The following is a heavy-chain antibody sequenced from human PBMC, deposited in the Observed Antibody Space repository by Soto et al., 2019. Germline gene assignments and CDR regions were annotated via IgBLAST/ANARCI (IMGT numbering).Heavy chain of an antibody. V-gene: IGHV1-8*01. CDR2: MNPNSGNT. Sequence: QVQLVQSGAEVKKPGASVKVSCKASGYTFTSYDINWVRQATGQGLEWLGWMNPNSGNTGYAQKCQDRIAMTRNTSRSTAYMELSSLRSEHTAVYYCSKTIFGVVINWGQGTLVTVSS. CDR3: SKTIFGVVIN. J-gene: IGHJ4*02. D-gene: IGHD3-3*01. CDR1: GYTFTSYD.